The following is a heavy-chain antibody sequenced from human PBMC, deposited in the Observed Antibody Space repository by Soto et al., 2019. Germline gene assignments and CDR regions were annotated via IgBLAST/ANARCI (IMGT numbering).Heavy chain of an antibody. V-gene: IGHV3-33*01. CDR2: IWYDGSNK. CDR3: ARDTARAMVRIYYGMDV. CDR1: GFTFSSYG. J-gene: IGHJ6*02. D-gene: IGHD3-10*01. Sequence: QVQLVESGGGVVQPGRSLRLSCAASGFTFSSYGMHWVRQAPGKGLEWVAVIWYDGSNKYYADSEKGRFTISRDNSKNTLYLQMTSLRAEDTAVYYCARDTARAMVRIYYGMDVWGQGTTVTVSS.